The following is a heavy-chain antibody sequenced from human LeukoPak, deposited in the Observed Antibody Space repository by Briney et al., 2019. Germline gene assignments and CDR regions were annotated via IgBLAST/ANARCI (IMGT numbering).Heavy chain of an antibody. Sequence: GGSLRLSCAASGFTFSSYAMPWVRQAPGKGLEYVSAISSNGGSTYYANSVKGRFTISRDNSKNRLYLQMGSLRAEDMAVYYCARDRGSSWGQTYYFDYWGQGTLVTVSS. D-gene: IGHD6-13*01. CDR3: ARDRGSSWGQTYYFDY. J-gene: IGHJ4*02. V-gene: IGHV3-64*01. CDR2: ISSNGGST. CDR1: GFTFSSYA.